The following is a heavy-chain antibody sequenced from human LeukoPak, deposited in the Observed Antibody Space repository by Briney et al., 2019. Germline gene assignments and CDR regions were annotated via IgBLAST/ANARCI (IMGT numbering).Heavy chain of an antibody. J-gene: IGHJ3*02. D-gene: IGHD3-22*01. CDR1: GYTFTIYY. CDR2: INPSGGST. CDR3: ASTSFLGLEVITDAFDI. V-gene: IGHV1-46*01. Sequence: ASVKVSCKASGYTFTIYYMHWVRQAPGQGLEWMGIINPSGGSTSYAQKFQGRVTMTRDTSTSTVYMELSSLRSEDTAVYYCASTSFLGLEVITDAFDIWGQGTMVTVSS.